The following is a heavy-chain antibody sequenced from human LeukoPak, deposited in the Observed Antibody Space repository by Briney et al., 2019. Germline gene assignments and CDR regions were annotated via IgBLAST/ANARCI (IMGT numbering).Heavy chain of an antibody. CDR2: INSNSADT. CDR3: ARIGISARGTNFHH. Sequence: ASVKVSCKTSGYSFIDYYIHWVRQAPGQGLEWMGWINSNSADTNYAQNFQGRVTMTRDTSTSTAYMELSRLRSDDTALYYCARIGISARGTNFHHWGQGTLVTVSS. CDR1: GYSFIDYY. D-gene: IGHD6-13*01. J-gene: IGHJ1*01. V-gene: IGHV1-2*02.